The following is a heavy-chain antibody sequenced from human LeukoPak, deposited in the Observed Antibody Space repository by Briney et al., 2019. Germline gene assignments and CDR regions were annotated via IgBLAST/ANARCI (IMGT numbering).Heavy chain of an antibody. V-gene: IGHV3-30*18. J-gene: IGHJ3*02. CDR1: GFTFRSYG. CDR3: VKVRTLGELVDAFDI. CDR2: ISYGGGYK. D-gene: IGHD3-16*01. Sequence: GGSLRFSCTTSGFTFRSYGMHWVRQAPGKGLEWLSGISYGGGYKYYAGSVKGRFTISRDNSNNTLYLQMNSLRAEDTAVYHCVKVRTLGELVDAFDIWGQGTMVTVSP.